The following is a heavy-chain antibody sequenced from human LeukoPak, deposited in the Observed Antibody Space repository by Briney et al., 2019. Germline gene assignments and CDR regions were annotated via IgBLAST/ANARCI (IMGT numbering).Heavy chain of an antibody. V-gene: IGHV1-18*01. D-gene: IGHD7-27*01. CDR3: ARVDELAGDEGSFDY. CDR1: GYTISSYG. Sequence: ASVKVSCKASGYTISSYGISWLRQAPGQGLEWMGWISSYNEKTNYAQKFQGRVTMTTDTSTSTAYMELRSLRPDDTAVYYCARVDELAGDEGSFDYWGQGTLVTVSS. J-gene: IGHJ4*02. CDR2: ISSYNEKT.